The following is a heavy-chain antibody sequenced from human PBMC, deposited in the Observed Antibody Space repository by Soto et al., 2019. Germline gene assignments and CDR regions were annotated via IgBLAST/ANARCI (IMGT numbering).Heavy chain of an antibody. D-gene: IGHD4-17*01. J-gene: IGHJ4*02. CDR2: IRSKANNYAT. Sequence: EVQLVESGGGLVQPGGSLKLSCAASGFTFSDSAIHWVRQTSGKGLEWVARIRSKANNYATVYAASLEGRFTISRDDAKNTAHLQKNSLKTEDTAVYYCTSPNDGDYSTFDYWGQGTLVIVSS. CDR1: GFTFSDSA. CDR3: TSPNDGDYSTFDY. V-gene: IGHV3-73*01.